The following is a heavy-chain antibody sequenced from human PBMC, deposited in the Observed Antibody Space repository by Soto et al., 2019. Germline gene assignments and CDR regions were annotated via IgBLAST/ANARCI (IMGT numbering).Heavy chain of an antibody. Sequence: QVQLVQSGAEVKKPGSSVKVSCKASGGTFSNYPISWVRQAPGQGLEWMGGIIPIFGTGNYAQKFQGRVTITADESTSTAYMELSSLRSEDTAVYYCARGNHRWLQLWYFDLWGRGNLVTVSS. CDR1: GGTFSNYP. V-gene: IGHV1-69*12. CDR2: IIPIFGTG. CDR3: ARGNHRWLQLWYFDL. D-gene: IGHD5-12*01. J-gene: IGHJ2*01.